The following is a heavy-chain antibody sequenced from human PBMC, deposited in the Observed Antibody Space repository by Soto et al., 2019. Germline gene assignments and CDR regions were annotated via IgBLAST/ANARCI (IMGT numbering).Heavy chain of an antibody. J-gene: IGHJ4*02. V-gene: IGHV3-11*06. Sequence: LRLSCAASGFTFSDYYMSWIRQAPGKGLEWASYISSSSSYTNYADSVKGRFTISRDNAKNSLYLQMNSLRAEDTAVYYCARGARWEPQVFDYWGQGTLVTVSS. CDR1: GFTFSDYY. D-gene: IGHD1-26*01. CDR3: ARGARWEPQVFDY. CDR2: ISSSSSYT.